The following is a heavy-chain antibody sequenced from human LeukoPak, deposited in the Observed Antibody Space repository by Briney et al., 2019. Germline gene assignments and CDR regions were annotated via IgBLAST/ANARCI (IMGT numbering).Heavy chain of an antibody. V-gene: IGHV3-11*04. J-gene: IGHJ4*02. Sequence: GGSLRLSCAASGFTFSDYNMRWIRQAPGRGLEWVSSISRSGSTKYYADSVKGRFTISRDNAKNSLYLQMNSLRAEDTAVYYCARDLYRIVVVPHYFDYGGQGTLVTVSS. D-gene: IGHD3-22*01. CDR2: ISRSGSTK. CDR3: ARDLYRIVVVPHYFDY. CDR1: GFTFSDYN.